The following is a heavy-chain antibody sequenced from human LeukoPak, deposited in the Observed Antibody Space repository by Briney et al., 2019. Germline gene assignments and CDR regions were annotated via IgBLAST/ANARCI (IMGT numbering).Heavy chain of an antibody. D-gene: IGHD2-21*02. CDR1: GFTFSSYS. CDR2: ITSGSSYI. V-gene: IGHV3-21*01. CDR3: AREDCGGDCCLFDH. J-gene: IGHJ4*02. Sequence: KPGGSLRLSCAASGFTFSSYSMNSVRQAPGKGLEWVSSITSGSSYIYYADSVKGRFTISRDNAKSSLFLQMNSLRAEDTAVYYCAREDCGGDCCLFDHWGQGTLVTVSS.